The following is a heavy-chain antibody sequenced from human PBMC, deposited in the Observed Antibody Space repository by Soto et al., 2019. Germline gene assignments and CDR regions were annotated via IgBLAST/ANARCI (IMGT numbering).Heavy chain of an antibody. J-gene: IGHJ3*02. CDR1: GFSVSSYG. V-gene: IGHV3-30*18. CDR3: AKDRRQLSALDM. Sequence: PGGSLRLSCAASGFSVSSYGMHWVRQAPGRGLEWVTVISNDGNRKYYGESVKGRFSVSRDNDKDTLYLQMNGLRPEDTGVYYCAKDRRQLSALDMWGQGTTVTVSS. CDR2: ISNDGNRK. D-gene: IGHD6-6*01.